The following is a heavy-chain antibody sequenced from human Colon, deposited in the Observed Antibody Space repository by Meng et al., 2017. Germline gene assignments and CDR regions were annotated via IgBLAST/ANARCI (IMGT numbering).Heavy chain of an antibody. Sequence: LQVSGRGVLRPSGTLSLTSNVAVGSVCSGSNYCSLIRQPPGKGLEWIGYMFHSGTTKYHPSLKSRVSMSVDTTKNQFYLKLTSVTVADTAVFYCARLIAGWPFYFDYWGQGILVTVSS. D-gene: IGHD6-19*01. V-gene: IGHV4-61*01. J-gene: IGHJ4*02. CDR2: MFHSGTT. CDR1: VGSVCSGSNY. CDR3: ARLIAGWPFYFDY.